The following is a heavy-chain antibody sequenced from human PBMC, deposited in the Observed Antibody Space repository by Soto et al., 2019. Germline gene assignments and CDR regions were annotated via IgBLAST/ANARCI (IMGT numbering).Heavy chain of an antibody. V-gene: IGHV3-48*03. CDR1: GFTFRSYE. D-gene: IGHD5-18*01. J-gene: IGHJ4*02. Sequence: GGSLRLSCAASGFTFRSYEMNWVRQAPGKGLEWVSYISSSGSTIYYAVSVKGRFTISRDNAKNSLYLQMNSLRAEDTAVYYCARVDTAMAYAYFDYWGQGTLVTVSS. CDR3: ARVDTAMAYAYFDY. CDR2: ISSSGSTI.